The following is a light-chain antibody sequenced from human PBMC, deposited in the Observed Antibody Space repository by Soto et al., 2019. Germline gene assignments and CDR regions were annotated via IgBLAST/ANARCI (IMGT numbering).Light chain of an antibody. CDR2: ATS. Sequence: EIVMTQSPATLSVSPGERATLSCRASQSVSSNLAWYQQKPGQSPRLLMYATSTRATGIPDRFSGSGSRTEFSLTITRVQPEDFAVYHFQQYDNKPPLTFGQGTRLEIK. CDR1: QSVSSN. J-gene: IGKJ5*01. CDR3: QQYDNKPPLT. V-gene: IGKV3-15*01.